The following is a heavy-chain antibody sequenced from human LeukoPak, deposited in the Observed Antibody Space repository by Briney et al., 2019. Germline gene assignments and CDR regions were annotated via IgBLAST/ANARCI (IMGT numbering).Heavy chain of an antibody. Sequence: GASVKVSCKASGYTFTSYGISWVRQAPGQGLEWMGWISAYNGNTNYAQKLQGRVTMTTDTSTSTAYRELRSLRSDDTAVYYCARGGSRRYDILTGYSSLAFDIWGQGTMVTVSS. CDR3: ARGGSRRYDILTGYSSLAFDI. J-gene: IGHJ3*02. V-gene: IGHV1-18*01. CDR1: GYTFTSYG. CDR2: ISAYNGNT. D-gene: IGHD3-9*01.